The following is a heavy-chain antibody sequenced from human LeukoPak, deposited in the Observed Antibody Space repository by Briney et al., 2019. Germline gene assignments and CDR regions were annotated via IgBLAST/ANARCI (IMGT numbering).Heavy chain of an antibody. J-gene: IGHJ4*02. CDR1: GGSTSSYY. V-gene: IGHV4-38-2*02. D-gene: IGHD4-23*01. Sequence: SETLSLTCTVSGGSTSSYYWSWIRQPPGKGLEWIGSIYHSGSTYYNPSLKSRLTISADTSKNQFSLRLSSVTAADTAVYYCVRVDNGGNYFDYWGQGTLVTVSS. CDR2: IYHSGST. CDR3: VRVDNGGNYFDY.